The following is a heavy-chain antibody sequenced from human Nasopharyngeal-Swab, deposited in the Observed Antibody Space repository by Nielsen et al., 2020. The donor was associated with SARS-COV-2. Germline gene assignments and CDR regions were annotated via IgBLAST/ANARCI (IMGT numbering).Heavy chain of an antibody. CDR3: ARDLYRQQWPLYNYYGMDV. V-gene: IGHV1-8*01. CDR2: MNPNSGNT. Sequence: ASVTVSCKASGYTFTSYDINWVRQATGQGLEWMGWMNPNSGNTGYAQKFQGRVTMTRNTSISTAYMELSSLRSEDTAVYYCARDLYRQQWPLYNYYGMDVWGQGTAVTVSS. J-gene: IGHJ6*02. D-gene: IGHD6-19*01. CDR1: GYTFTSYD.